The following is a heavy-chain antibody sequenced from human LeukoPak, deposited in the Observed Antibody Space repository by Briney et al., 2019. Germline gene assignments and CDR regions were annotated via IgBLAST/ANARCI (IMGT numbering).Heavy chain of an antibody. CDR3: ARDFHRRLYDSSGYYLY. CDR2: ISSSSSTI. V-gene: IGHV3-48*01. Sequence: ETLSLTCTVSGGSISSSSYYWGWIRQPPGKGLEWVSSISSSSSTIYYADSVKGRFTISRDNAKNSLYLQMNSLRAEDTAVYYCARDFHRRLYDSSGYYLYWGQGTLVTVSS. J-gene: IGHJ4*02. CDR1: GGSISSSS. D-gene: IGHD3-22*01.